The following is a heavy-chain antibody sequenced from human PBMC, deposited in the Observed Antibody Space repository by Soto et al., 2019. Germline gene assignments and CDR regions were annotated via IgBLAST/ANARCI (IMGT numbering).Heavy chain of an antibody. J-gene: IGHJ1*01. CDR2: ISSSGNYI. CDR1: GFTFSSYS. CDR3: TRGPRSTSTGTGAF. D-gene: IGHD1-1*01. V-gene: IGHV3-21*01. Sequence: PGGSLRLSCAASGFTFSSYSMNWVRQAPGKGLEWVSSISSSGNYIYYADSVKGRFTISRDNAKNTLYLQMNALRVEDTAFYYCTRGPRSTSTGTGAFWGQGTLVTVSS.